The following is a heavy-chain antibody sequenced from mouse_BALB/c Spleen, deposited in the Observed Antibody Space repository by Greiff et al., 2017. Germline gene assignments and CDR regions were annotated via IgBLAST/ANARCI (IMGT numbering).Heavy chain of an antibody. D-gene: IGHD1-1*01. V-gene: IGHV5-17*02. CDR3: ARSYYYGSSYAYYAMDY. J-gene: IGHJ4*01. CDR1: GFTFSSFG. CDR2: ISSGSSTI. Sequence: DVHLVESGGGLVQPGGSRKLSCAASGFTFSSFGMHWVRQAPEKGLEWVAYISSGSSTIYYADTVKGRFTISRDNPKNTLFLQMTSLRSEDTAMYYCARSYYYGSSYAYYAMDYWGQGTSVTVSS.